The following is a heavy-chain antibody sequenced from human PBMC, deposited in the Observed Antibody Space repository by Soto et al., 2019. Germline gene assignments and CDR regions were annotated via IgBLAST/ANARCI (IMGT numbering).Heavy chain of an antibody. V-gene: IGHV5-10-1*01. D-gene: IGHD2-2*01. J-gene: IGHJ6*02. CDR3: ARHPRIYCSSTSCYLKTYYYYGMGV. CDR2: IDPSDSYT. Sequence: PGESLKISCKCSGYSFTSYWISWVRQMPGKGLEWMGRIDPSDSYTNYSPSFQGHVTISADKSISTAYLQWSSLKASDTAMYYCARHPRIYCSSTSCYLKTYYYYGMGVWGQGTTVNVSS. CDR1: GYSFTSYW.